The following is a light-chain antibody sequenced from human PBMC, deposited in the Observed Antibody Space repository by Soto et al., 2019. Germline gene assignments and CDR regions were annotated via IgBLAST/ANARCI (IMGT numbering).Light chain of an antibody. J-gene: IGKJ1*01. V-gene: IGKV3-11*01. CDR3: QMRTNWSWT. CDR2: DVS. CDR1: QSLDSS. Sequence: ESVLPQSPAPLSLSPGERATLSCRASQSLDSSLAWFQQKPGQAPRLLIDDVSYRASGIPARFSGSRSGTDFTLTISSLEPEDFAVYYCQMRTNWSWTFGQGTKVEIK.